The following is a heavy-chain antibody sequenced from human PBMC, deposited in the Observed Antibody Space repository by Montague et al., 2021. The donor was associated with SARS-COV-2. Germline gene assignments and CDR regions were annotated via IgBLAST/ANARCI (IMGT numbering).Heavy chain of an antibody. CDR1: GDSISNCY. CDR2: IFTSRGT. D-gene: IGHD2-15*01. CDR3: VRGGVAATPQVHY. Sequence: SETLSLTCTVSGDSISNCYWNWIRQPAGKGLDWIWRIFTSRGTNXNPSLKSRVTMSIDTSKNQFSLTLNSVTAADTAVYYCVRGGVAATPQVHYWGRGALVTVSS. V-gene: IGHV4-4*07. J-gene: IGHJ4*02.